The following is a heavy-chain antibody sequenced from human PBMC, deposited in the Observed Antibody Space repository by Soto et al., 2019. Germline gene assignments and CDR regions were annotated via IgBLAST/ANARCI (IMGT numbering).Heavy chain of an antibody. J-gene: IGHJ4*02. V-gene: IGHV3-23*01. CDR3: AKDRNRLAAALDS. CDR1: GFTLSNFA. D-gene: IGHD6-13*01. Sequence: EVQLLESGGGLAQPGRSLRLSCATSGFTLSNFAMSWVRQAPGKGLEWVSAISGSGAITNYADSVKGLFTISRDIANIILYLQMNRLTAQDTAIYYCAKDRNRLAAALDSWGQGTLVAASS. CDR2: ISGSGAIT.